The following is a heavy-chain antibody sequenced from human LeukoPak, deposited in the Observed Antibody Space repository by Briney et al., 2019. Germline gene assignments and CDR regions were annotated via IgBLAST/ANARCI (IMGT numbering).Heavy chain of an antibody. CDR2: INPNSGGT. Sequence: ASVKVSCKASGYTFTGYYMHWVRQAPGQGLEWMGWINPNSGGTNYAQKFQGRVTMTRDMSTSTVYMELSSLRSEDTAVYYCARDYCTNGVCYKNWFDPWGQGTLVTVSS. CDR1: GYTFTGYY. D-gene: IGHD2-8*01. V-gene: IGHV1-2*02. CDR3: ARDYCTNGVCYKNWFDP. J-gene: IGHJ5*02.